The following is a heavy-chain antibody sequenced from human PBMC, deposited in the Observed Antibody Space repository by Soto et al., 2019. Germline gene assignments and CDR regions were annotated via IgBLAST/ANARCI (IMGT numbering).Heavy chain of an antibody. Sequence: ASVKVSCKASGYTFTAYYIHWVRQAPGQGLECMGWIKPNSGDTGYTQKFQGRVTMTRDTSISTAYMGLSSLRSDDTAMYYCARGSAVGGNWFDSWGQGTLVTVSS. CDR3: ARGSAVGGNWFDS. J-gene: IGHJ5*01. D-gene: IGHD6-19*01. V-gene: IGHV1-2*02. CDR1: GYTFTAYY. CDR2: IKPNSGDT.